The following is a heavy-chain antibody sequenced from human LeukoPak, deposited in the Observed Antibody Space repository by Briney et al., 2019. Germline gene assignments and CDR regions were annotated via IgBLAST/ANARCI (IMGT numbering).Heavy chain of an antibody. V-gene: IGHV3-48*04. J-gene: IGHJ3*02. D-gene: IGHD3-22*01. CDR2: ISSSSSTI. Sequence: GGSLRLSCAASGITFSSYSMNWVRQAPGKGLEWVSYISSSSSTIYYADSVKGRFTISRDNAKNSLYLQMNSLRAEDTAVYYCARVLGYYDSSGYYYASAFDIWGQGTMVTVSS. CDR3: ARVLGYYDSSGYYYASAFDI. CDR1: GITFSSYS.